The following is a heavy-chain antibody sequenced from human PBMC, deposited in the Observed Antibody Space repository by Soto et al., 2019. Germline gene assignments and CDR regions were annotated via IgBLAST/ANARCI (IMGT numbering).Heavy chain of an antibody. Sequence: GGALRLSCAASGFTFSNYGMHWGRPAPGKGLESVAVIWYDGTNKYYADSVKGRFTISRDNSKNTMYLQVNSLRAEDTAVYYCARDYSRYYGMDVWGQGTTVTVSS. J-gene: IGHJ6*02. V-gene: IGHV3-33*01. CDR1: GFTFSNYG. CDR3: ARDYSRYYGMDV. CDR2: IWYDGTNK. D-gene: IGHD2-15*01.